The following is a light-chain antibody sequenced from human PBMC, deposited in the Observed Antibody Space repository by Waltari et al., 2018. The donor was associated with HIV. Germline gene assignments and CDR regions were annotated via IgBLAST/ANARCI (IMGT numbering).Light chain of an antibody. J-gene: IGLJ2*01. Sequence: SSELTQDPAASVALGQTVRITCQGDSLRHFYASWYQQKPGQATLLVPYGKNNRPSGIPDRISGSSSGSTASLTITGTQAEDEADYYCNSRDSTTKRLIFGGGTKLTVL. CDR1: SLRHFY. CDR2: GKN. V-gene: IGLV3-19*01. CDR3: NSRDSTTKRLI.